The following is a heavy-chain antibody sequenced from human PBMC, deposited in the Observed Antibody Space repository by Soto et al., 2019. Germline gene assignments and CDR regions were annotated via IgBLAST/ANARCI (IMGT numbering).Heavy chain of an antibody. CDR3: ATDLITFGGVIVRAPDAFDI. CDR1: GYTLTELS. Sequence: ASVKVSCKVSGYTLTELSMHWVRQAPGKGLEWMGGFDPEDGETIYAQKFQGRVTMTEDTSTDTAYMELSSLRSEDTAVYYCATDLITFGGVIVRAPDAFDIWGQGTMVTVS. J-gene: IGHJ3*02. V-gene: IGHV1-24*01. CDR2: FDPEDGET. D-gene: IGHD3-16*02.